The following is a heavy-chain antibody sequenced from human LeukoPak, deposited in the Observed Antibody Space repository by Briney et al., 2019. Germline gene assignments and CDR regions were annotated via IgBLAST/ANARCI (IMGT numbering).Heavy chain of an antibody. V-gene: IGHV3-23*01. CDR1: GFTFSSYA. J-gene: IGHJ4*02. CDR3: AKRGVYGNFYFDY. CDR2: IGGSGANT. D-gene: IGHD4-11*01. Sequence: GGSLRLSCAASGFTFSSYAMSWVRQAPGKGLEWVSTIGGSGANTYYADSLRGRFTISRDNPKNTLYLQMNSLRAEDTAVYYCAKRGVYGNFYFDYWAQGTLATVSS.